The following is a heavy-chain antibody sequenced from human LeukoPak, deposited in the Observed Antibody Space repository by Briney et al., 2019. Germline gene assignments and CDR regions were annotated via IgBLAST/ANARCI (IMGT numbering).Heavy chain of an antibody. CDR2: IRQDGSEK. Sequence: GGSLRLSCAVSGFTFSNYWMSWARQAPGKGLEWVANIRQDGSEKYYVDSVKGRFTISRDNAKNSLYLQMSSLRVEDTAVYYCARDLTVGATSDYWGQGTLVTVSS. D-gene: IGHD1-26*01. CDR3: ARDLTVGATSDY. V-gene: IGHV3-7*03. J-gene: IGHJ4*02. CDR1: GFTFSNYW.